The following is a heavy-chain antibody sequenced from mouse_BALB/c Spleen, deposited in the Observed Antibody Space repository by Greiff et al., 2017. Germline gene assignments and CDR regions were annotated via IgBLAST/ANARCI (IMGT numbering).Heavy chain of an antibody. CDR3: ARRDYGWYFDV. V-gene: IGHV1S29*02. CDR2: IYPYNGGT. Sequence: EVQLQQSGPELVKPGASVKISCKASGYTFTDYNMHWVKQSHGKSLEWIGYIYPYNGGTGYNQKFKSKATLTVDNSSSTAYMELRSLTSEDSAVYYCARRDYGWYFDVWGAGTTVTVSS. CDR1: GYTFTDYN. D-gene: IGHD1-1*02. J-gene: IGHJ1*01.